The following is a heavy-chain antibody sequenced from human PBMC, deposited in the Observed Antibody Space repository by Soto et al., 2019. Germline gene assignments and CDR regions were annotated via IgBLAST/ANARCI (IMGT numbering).Heavy chain of an antibody. D-gene: IGHD3-22*01. CDR1: GFTFRNYG. Sequence: PGGSLRLSCADSGFTFRNYGMNWVRQAPGKWLEWVSYIGIGSSTTYYADSVKGRFTISRDNAKNSLYLQMNSLRAEDTAVYYCARDQLYYNDISGRPLNAFDVWGQGTMVTVSS. J-gene: IGHJ3*01. CDR3: ARDQLYYNDISGRPLNAFDV. V-gene: IGHV3-48*01. CDR2: IGIGSSTT.